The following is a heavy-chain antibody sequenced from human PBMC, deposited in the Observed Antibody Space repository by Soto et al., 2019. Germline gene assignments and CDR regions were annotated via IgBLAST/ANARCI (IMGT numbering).Heavy chain of an antibody. CDR2: IFWDDDK. D-gene: IGHD6-19*01. CDR3: AHSVVAGLGYNFDY. CDR1: GFSLSSTRVA. V-gene: IGHV2-5*02. J-gene: IGHJ4*02. Sequence: QFTLKESGPTLVKPTQTLTLTCTLSGFSLSSTRVAVAWIRQPSGKALEWLALIFWDDDKRYRPFLKSRLTITDDTSKNHVVLTMTNMHPVDTATYYCAHSVVAGLGYNFDYWRQGTLVTVSS.